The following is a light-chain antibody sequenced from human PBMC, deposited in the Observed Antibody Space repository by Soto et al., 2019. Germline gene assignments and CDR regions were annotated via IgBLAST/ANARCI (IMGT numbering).Light chain of an antibody. CDR1: QTVGSNY. CDR3: QQYNNWPIT. CDR2: GAS. J-gene: IGKJ5*01. Sequence: EIVLTQSPVTLSLSPGQRATPSCRASQTVGSNYLAWYQQKPGQAPRVLIHGASSRATGIPDRFSGSGSQTHFTLSISSLQSEDFAFYYCQQYNNWPITFGQGTRLEIK. V-gene: IGKV3-20*01.